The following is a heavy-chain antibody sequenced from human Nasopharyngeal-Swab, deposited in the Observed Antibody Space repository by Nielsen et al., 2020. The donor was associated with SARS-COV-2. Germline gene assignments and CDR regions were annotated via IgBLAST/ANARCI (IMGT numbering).Heavy chain of an antibody. Sequence: GESLKISCAASGFTFSSYSMNWVRQAPGKGLEWVSSISSSSSYIYYPDSVKGRFTISRDNAKNSLYLQMNSLRAEDTAVYYCARDEMGKYPPDAFDIWGQGTMVTVSS. CDR1: GFTFSSYS. CDR3: ARDEMGKYPPDAFDI. D-gene: IGHD5-24*01. V-gene: IGHV3-21*01. CDR2: ISSSSSYI. J-gene: IGHJ3*02.